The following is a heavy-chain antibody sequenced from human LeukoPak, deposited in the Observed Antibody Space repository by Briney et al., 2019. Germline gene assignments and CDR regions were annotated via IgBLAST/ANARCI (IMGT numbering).Heavy chain of an antibody. CDR2: IWYDGSNK. D-gene: IGHD5-12*01. V-gene: IGHV3-33*01. J-gene: IGHJ4*02. Sequence: GRSLRLSCAASGFTFSSYGMHWVRQAPGKGLEWVAVIWYDGSNKYYADSVKGRFTISRDNSKNTLYLQMNSLRAEDTAVYYCARGSLHSAYGFDYWGQGTLVTVPS. CDR1: GFTFSSYG. CDR3: ARGSLHSAYGFDY.